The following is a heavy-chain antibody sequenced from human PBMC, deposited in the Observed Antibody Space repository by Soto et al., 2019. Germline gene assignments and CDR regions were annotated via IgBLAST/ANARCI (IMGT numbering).Heavy chain of an antibody. J-gene: IGHJ6*02. CDR2: ISYDGSNK. CDR1: GFTFSSYG. Sequence: PGGSLRLSCAASGFTFSSYGMHWVRQAPGKGLEWVAVISYDGSNKYYADSVKGRFTISRDNSKNTLYLQMNSLRAEDTAVYYCAKDGVPSGDLRYYGMDVWGQGTTVTVSS. CDR3: AKDGVPSGDLRYYGMDV. D-gene: IGHD7-27*01. V-gene: IGHV3-30*18.